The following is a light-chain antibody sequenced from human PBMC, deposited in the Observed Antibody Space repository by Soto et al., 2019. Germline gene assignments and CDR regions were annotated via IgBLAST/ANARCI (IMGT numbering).Light chain of an antibody. CDR3: QSYDSSCV. V-gene: IGLV1-40*01. CDR2: GNS. J-gene: IGLJ3*02. Sequence: QSVLTQPPSVSGAPGQRVTISCTGSSSNIGAGYDVHWYQQLPGTAPKLLIYGNSNRPSGVPDRFSGSKSGTSASLAITGFQAEVEATYYCQSYDSSCVFGGGTKLTVL. CDR1: SSNIGAGYD.